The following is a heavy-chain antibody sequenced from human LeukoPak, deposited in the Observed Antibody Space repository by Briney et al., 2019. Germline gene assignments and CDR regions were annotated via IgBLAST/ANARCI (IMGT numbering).Heavy chain of an antibody. Sequence: SWVRQAPGTGLEWVSAISGSGGSTYYADSVKGRFTISRDNSKNTLYLQMNSLRAEDTAVYYCAKMGLWFGEFSDYWGQGTLVTVSS. V-gene: IGHV3-23*01. J-gene: IGHJ4*02. CDR2: ISGSGGST. D-gene: IGHD3-10*01. CDR3: AKMGLWFGEFSDY.